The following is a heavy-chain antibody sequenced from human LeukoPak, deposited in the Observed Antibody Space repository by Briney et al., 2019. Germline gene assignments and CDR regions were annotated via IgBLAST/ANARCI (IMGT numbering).Heavy chain of an antibody. CDR1: GFTFSSYE. CDR2: ISSSGSTI. J-gene: IGHJ3*02. V-gene: IGHV3-48*03. Sequence: GGSLRLSCAASGFTFSSYEMNWVRQAPGKGLEWVSYISSSGSTIYYADSVKGRFTISRDNAKNSLYLQMNSLRAEDTAVYYCARVLGITFGGVIVPDAFDIWGQGTMVTVSS. CDR3: ARVLGITFGGVIVPDAFDI. D-gene: IGHD3-16*02.